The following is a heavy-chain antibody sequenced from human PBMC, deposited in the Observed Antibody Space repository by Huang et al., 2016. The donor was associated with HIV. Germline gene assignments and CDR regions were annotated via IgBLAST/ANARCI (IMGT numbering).Heavy chain of an antibody. CDR2: IRYDGNND. CDR1: GFPFSAYG. J-gene: IGHJ3*01. D-gene: IGHD6-13*01. CDR3: VKERGSSRARSSFDF. Sequence: QVRLVESGGGVVQPGASLTLSCSASGFPFSAYGMDWVRQAPGKGMEWVSLIRYDGNNDYLIGSVKGRFTISRDKSNNTLYLRMNSLRPEDTAVYYCVKERGSSRARSSFDFWGQGTSVIVSS. V-gene: IGHV3-30*02.